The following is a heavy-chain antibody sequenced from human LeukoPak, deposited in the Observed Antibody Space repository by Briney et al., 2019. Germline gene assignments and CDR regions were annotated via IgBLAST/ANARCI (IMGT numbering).Heavy chain of an antibody. CDR2: IYTTGST. D-gene: IGHD6-19*01. CDR1: SGSISSFY. CDR3: ARGDRAVAGAWGWFDP. J-gene: IGHJ5*02. Sequence: SETLSLTCTVSSGSISSFYWSWIRKSAGKGLEWIGRIYTTGSTNYNPSLKSRVTMSVDTSKNQFSLKLSSVTAADTAVYYCARGDRAVAGAWGWFDPWGQGTLVTVSS. V-gene: IGHV4-4*07.